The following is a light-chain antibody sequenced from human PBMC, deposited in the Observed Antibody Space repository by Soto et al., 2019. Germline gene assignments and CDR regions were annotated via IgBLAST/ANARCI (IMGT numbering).Light chain of an antibody. J-gene: IGKJ4*01. V-gene: IGKV3-20*01. CDR2: GVS. Sequence: EILLTQSPGTLSLSPGERATLSCRASQSVSSYLAWYQQKPGQAPRPLIYGVSSRATGIPDRVSGSGSGTDFTLTISRLEPEDFAVYYCQQYVTSPLTFGGGTKVDIK. CDR3: QQYVTSPLT. CDR1: QSVSSY.